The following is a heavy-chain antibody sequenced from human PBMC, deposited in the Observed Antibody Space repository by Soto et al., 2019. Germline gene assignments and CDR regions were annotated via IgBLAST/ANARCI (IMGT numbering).Heavy chain of an antibody. V-gene: IGHV3-53*01. CDR3: ARDNVDAAGPYYYYYGMDV. D-gene: IGHD6-13*01. CDR1: GFTVSSNY. J-gene: IGHJ6*04. Sequence: GGSLRLSCAASGFTVSSNYMSWVRQAPGKGLEWVSVIYSGGSTYYADSVKGRFTISRDNSKNTLYLQMNSLRAEDTAVYYCARDNVDAAGPYYYYYGMDVWGKGTTVTVSS. CDR2: IYSGGST.